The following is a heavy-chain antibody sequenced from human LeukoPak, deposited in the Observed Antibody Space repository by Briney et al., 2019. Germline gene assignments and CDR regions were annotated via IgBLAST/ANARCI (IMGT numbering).Heavy chain of an antibody. V-gene: IGHV4-39*01. Sequence: SETLSLTCTLSGGSVSSRNHYWGWIRQPPGKGLEWIGSIYVIGTNYYNPSLQRRVTLSVDTSKNQVSLKLTCVTAADTALYYCARQVGATTLIDHWGQGTLVTVSS. CDR2: IYVIGTN. D-gene: IGHD1-26*01. CDR1: GGSVSSRNHY. J-gene: IGHJ4*02. CDR3: ARQVGATTLIDH.